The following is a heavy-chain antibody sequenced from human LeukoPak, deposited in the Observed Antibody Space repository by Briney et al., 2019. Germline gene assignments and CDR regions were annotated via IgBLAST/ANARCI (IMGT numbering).Heavy chain of an antibody. CDR3: AREARRYCTSTTCYMDFFFDY. CDR1: GGSVSDNH. D-gene: IGHD2-2*02. CDR2: IHSSGNT. J-gene: IGHJ4*02. V-gene: IGHV4-4*07. Sequence: SETLSLTCDVSGGSVSDNHWSWIRLAAGKGLEWIGRIHSSGNTSYNPSLKSRVTLSIDTSKNEFALKLSSMTAADTAVYYCAREARRYCTSTTCYMDFFFDYWGQGTLVTVSS.